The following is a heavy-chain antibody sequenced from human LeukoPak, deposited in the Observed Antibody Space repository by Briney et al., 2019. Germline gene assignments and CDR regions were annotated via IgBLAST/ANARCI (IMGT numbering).Heavy chain of an antibody. D-gene: IGHD6-19*01. CDR2: ISAYNGNT. V-gene: IGHV1-18*01. J-gene: IGHJ4*02. CDR1: GYTFTSYG. CDR3: ARTDDGQWLVPFDY. Sequence: GASVKVSCKASGYTFTSYGISWVRQAPGQGLEWMGWISAYNGNTNYAQKLQGRVTMTTDTSTSTAYMELRSLRSDDTAVYYCARTDDGQWLVPFDYWGQGTLVTVSS.